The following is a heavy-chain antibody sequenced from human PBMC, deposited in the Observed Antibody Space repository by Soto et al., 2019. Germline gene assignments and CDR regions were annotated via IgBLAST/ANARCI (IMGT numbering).Heavy chain of an antibody. D-gene: IGHD3-10*01. CDR2: IYYSGST. CDR1: GGSISSGGYY. V-gene: IGHV4-31*03. J-gene: IGHJ4*02. CDR3: ATYGSGTYKPTTFDY. Sequence: QVQLQESGPGLVKPSETLSLTCTVSGGSISSGGYYWSWIRQHPGKGLEWIGYIYYSGSTYYNPSLKSRVTISVDTSKNQFSLKLSSVTAANTAVYYCATYGSGTYKPTTFDYWGQGTLVTVSS.